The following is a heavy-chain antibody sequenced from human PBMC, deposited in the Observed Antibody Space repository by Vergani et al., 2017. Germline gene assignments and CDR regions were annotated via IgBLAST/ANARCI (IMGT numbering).Heavy chain of an antibody. CDR2: INPNSGGK. D-gene: IGHD5-18*01. CDR3: ARVGYSYGQAVDY. J-gene: IGHJ4*02. V-gene: IGHV1-2*02. CDR1: GYTFTGYY. Sequence: QVQLVQSGAEVKKPGASVKVSCKASGYTFTGYYMHWVRQAPGQGLEWMGWINPNSGGKNYAQKFQGRVTMTRDTSISTAYMELSRLRSDDTAVYYCARVGYSYGQAVDYWGQGSLVTVSS.